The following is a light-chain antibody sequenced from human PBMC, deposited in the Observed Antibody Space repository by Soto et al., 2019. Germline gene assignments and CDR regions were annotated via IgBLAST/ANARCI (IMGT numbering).Light chain of an antibody. CDR1: QGINNY. V-gene: IGKV1-27*01. Sequence: DIQMTQSPSSLSSSVGDRVTITCRASQGINNYLSWYQQKPGKVPKLLIYAASTLQAGVPSRFSGSGSGTDFTLTISSLQPEYVATYYCQKYDSVTLTFGGGTKVEIK. CDR3: QKYDSVTLT. J-gene: IGKJ4*01. CDR2: AAS.